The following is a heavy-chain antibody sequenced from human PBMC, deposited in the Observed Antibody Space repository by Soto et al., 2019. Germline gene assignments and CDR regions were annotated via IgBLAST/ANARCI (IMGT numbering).Heavy chain of an antibody. D-gene: IGHD2-8*01. J-gene: IGHJ4*02. Sequence: EVQLLESGGGLVQPGGSLRLSCAASGFTFSTYVMNWVRLAPGKGLEWVSGISTSGGNTYYADSVKGRFTISRDNSKNTLYLQMNSLRAEDTAVYYCVKGFVGVCYHCSYHFDSWGQGALVTVSS. CDR2: ISTSGGNT. CDR3: VKGFVGVCYHCSYHFDS. V-gene: IGHV3-23*01. CDR1: GFTFSTYV.